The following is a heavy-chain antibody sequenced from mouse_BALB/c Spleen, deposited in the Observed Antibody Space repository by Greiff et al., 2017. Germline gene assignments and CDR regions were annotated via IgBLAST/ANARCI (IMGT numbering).Heavy chain of an antibody. CDR2: IWGDGST. Sequence: VKVVESGPGLVAPSQSLSITCTVSGFSLTGYGVNWVRQPPGKGLEWLGMIWGDGSTDYNSALKSRLSISKDNSKSQVSLKMNSLQTDDTARYYCARDGYDYERWYFDVWGAGTTVTVSS. J-gene: IGHJ1*01. CDR1: GFSLTGYG. CDR3: ARDGYDYERWYFDV. V-gene: IGHV2-6-7*01. D-gene: IGHD2-4*01.